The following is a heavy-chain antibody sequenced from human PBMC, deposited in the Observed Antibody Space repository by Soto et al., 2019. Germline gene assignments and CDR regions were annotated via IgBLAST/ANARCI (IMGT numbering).Heavy chain of an antibody. CDR3: ARIVATTWLKWDYYYYGMDV. D-gene: IGHD5-12*01. J-gene: IGHJ6*02. CDR1: GGSISSGGYY. Sequence: QVQLQESGPGLVKPSQTLSLTCTVSGGSISSGGYYWIWIRQHPGKGLEWIGYIDYSGSTYYNPSLRPRLTISVDTSKNQFSLKLSSVTAADTAVYYCARIVATTWLKWDYYYYGMDVWGQGTTVTVSS. V-gene: IGHV4-31*03. CDR2: IDYSGST.